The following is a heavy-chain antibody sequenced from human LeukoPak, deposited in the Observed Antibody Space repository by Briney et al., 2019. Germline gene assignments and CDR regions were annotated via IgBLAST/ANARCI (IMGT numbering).Heavy chain of an antibody. Sequence: SETLSLTCTASGGSISSSSYYWGWIRQPPGKGLEWIGSIYYSGSTYYNPSLKSRVTISVDTSKNQFSLKLSSVTAADTAVYYCARVSGYGDKSPRTFDIWGQGTMVTVSS. CDR3: ARVSGYGDKSPRTFDI. V-gene: IGHV4-39*07. D-gene: IGHD4-17*01. J-gene: IGHJ3*02. CDR1: GGSISSSSYY. CDR2: IYYSGST.